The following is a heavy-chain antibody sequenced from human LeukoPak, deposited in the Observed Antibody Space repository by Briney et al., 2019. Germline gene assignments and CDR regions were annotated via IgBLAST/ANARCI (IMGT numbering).Heavy chain of an antibody. J-gene: IGHJ6*04. CDR1: AFTFIRYA. D-gene: IGHD3-3*01. CDR2: ISGSGGTT. CDR3: GKDDRWDDFWSLYRCLDV. Sequence: GGSLRLSFAALAFTFIRYALRWVPQAPGKGLEWVSAISGSGGTTYYTDSVKGRFTISRDNSKNTLYLQMNSLRTEDTAVYYCGKDDRWDDFWSLYRCLDVWGKGTTVTVSS. V-gene: IGHV3-23*01.